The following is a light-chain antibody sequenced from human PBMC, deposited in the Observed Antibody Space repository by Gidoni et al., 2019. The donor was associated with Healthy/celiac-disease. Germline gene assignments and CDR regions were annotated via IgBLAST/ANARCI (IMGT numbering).Light chain of an antibody. CDR2: DAS. CDR3: QQRSNWRLT. J-gene: IGKJ4*01. V-gene: IGKV3-11*01. CDR1: QSVSSY. Sequence: DIVLTQSPATLSLSPGERATLSCRASQSVSSYLAWYQQKPGQAPRLLIYDASNRATGIPARLSGSGSGTDFTLTISSLEPEDFAVYYCQQRSNWRLTFGGGTKVEIK.